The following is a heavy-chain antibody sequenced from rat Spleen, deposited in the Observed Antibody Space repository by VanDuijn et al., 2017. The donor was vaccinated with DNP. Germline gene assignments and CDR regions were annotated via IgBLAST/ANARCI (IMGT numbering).Heavy chain of an antibody. J-gene: IGHJ1*01. V-gene: IGHV5-46*01. CDR2: ISTSGDST. Sequence: EVQLVESGGGLVQPGRSMKLSCVASGFIFSSFPMAWVRQAPTKGLEWVATISTSGDSTYYRDSVKGRFTISRDNAKNTQYLQMDSLRSEDTATYYCTTHRTWYFDFWGPGTMVTVSS. CDR1: GFIFSSFP. CDR3: TTHRTWYFDF.